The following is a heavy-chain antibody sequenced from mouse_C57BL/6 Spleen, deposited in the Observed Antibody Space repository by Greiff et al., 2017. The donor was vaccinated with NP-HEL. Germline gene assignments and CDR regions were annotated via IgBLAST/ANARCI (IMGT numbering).Heavy chain of an antibody. V-gene: IGHV1-63*01. CDR3: ARSGPSGGYFDY. J-gene: IGHJ2*01. CDR1: GYTFTNYW. Sequence: QVQLKESGAELVRPGTSVKMSCKASGYTFTNYWIGWAKQRPGHGLEWIGDIYPGGGYTNYNEKFKGKATLTADKSSSTAYMQFSSLTSEDSAIYYCARSGPSGGYFDYWGQGTTLTVSS. CDR2: IYPGGGYT.